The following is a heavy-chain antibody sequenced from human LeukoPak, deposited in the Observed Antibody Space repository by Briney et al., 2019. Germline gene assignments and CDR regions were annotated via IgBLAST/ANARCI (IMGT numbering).Heavy chain of an antibody. V-gene: IGHV1-69*04. CDR3: ARDGYFDF. Sequence: SVTVSCKASGGTFSSYAISWVRQAPGQGLEWMGRIIPILGIANYAQKFQGRVTITADKSTSTAYMELRSLRSDDTAVYYCARDGYFDFWGQGTLVTVSS. CDR2: IIPILGIA. CDR1: GGTFSSYA. J-gene: IGHJ4*02.